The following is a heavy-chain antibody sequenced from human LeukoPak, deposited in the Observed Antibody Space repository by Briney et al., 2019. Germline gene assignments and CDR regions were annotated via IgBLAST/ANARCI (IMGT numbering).Heavy chain of an antibody. Sequence: GGSLRLSCAASGFTFSSYAMHWVRQAPGKGLEWVAVISYDGSNKYYADSVKGRFTISRDNSKNTLYLQMNSLRAEDMAVYYCARSVIAVAEVDYWGQGTLVTVSS. D-gene: IGHD6-19*01. CDR3: ARSVIAVAEVDY. J-gene: IGHJ4*02. V-gene: IGHV3-30-3*01. CDR1: GFTFSSYA. CDR2: ISYDGSNK.